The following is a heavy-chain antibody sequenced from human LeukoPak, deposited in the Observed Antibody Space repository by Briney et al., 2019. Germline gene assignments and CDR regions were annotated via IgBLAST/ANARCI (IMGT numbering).Heavy chain of an antibody. CDR1: GFTFSSYW. CDR3: ARGRKEMATITGY. J-gene: IGHJ4*02. CDR2: IKQDGSEK. V-gene: IGHV3-7*01. Sequence: GGSLRLSCAASGFTFSSYWMSWVRQAPGKGLEWVANIKQDGSEKYYVDSVKGRFTISRDNAKNSLYLQMNSLRAEDTAVYYCARGRKEMATITGYWGQGTLVTVSS. D-gene: IGHD5-24*01.